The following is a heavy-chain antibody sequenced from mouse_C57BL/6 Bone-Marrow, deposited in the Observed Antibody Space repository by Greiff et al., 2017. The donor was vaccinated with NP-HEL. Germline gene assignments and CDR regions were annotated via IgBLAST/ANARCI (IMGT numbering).Heavy chain of an antibody. CDR2: IDPSDSYT. CDR3: ARRLLLSFAY. J-gene: IGHJ3*01. CDR1: GYTFTSYW. Sequence: QVQLKQPGAELVKPGASVKLSCKASGYTFTSYWMQWVKQRPGQGLEWIGEIDPSDSYTNYNQKFKGKATLTVDTSSSTAYMQLSSLTSEDSAVYYCARRLLLSFAYWGQGTLVTVSA. D-gene: IGHD2-10*01. V-gene: IGHV1-50*01.